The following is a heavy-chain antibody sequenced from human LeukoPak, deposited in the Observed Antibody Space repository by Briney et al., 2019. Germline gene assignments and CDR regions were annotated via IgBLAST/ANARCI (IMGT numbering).Heavy chain of an antibody. CDR3: AKDMGYSETYGSDY. Sequence: GGSLRLSCAASGFTFSSYSIYWVRQAPGKGLEWVSSISSSSIYIYYADSVKGRFTISRDNAKNSLYLQMNSLRAEDTAVYFCAKDMGYSETYGSDYWGQGTLVTVSS. D-gene: IGHD1-26*01. CDR1: GFTFSSYS. V-gene: IGHV3-21*06. CDR2: ISSSSIYI. J-gene: IGHJ4*02.